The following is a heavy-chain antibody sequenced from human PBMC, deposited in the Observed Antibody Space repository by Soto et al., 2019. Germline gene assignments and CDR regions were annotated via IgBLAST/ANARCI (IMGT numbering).Heavy chain of an antibody. CDR3: ARARRTLNIVADFDI. CDR1: GGSISSYY. V-gene: IGHV4-59*01. Sequence: SETLSLTCTVSGGSISSYYWSWIRQPPGKGLEWIGYIYYSGSTNYNPSLKSRVTISVDTSKNQFSLKLSSVTAADTAVYYCARARRTLNIVADFDIWGQGTMVTVSS. D-gene: IGHD5-12*01. CDR2: IYYSGST. J-gene: IGHJ3*02.